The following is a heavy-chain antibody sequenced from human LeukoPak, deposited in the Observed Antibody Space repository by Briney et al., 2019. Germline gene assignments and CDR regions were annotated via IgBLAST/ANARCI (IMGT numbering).Heavy chain of an antibody. CDR1: GGSISSCGYY. CDR2: IFYSGST. Sequence: SQTLSLTCTVAGGSISSCGYYWSWIRQHPGKGLEWIVYIFYSGSTYYNPSLKSRVTTSVDRSKNQFSLNLSSVTAADTAVYYCARGTYYFDSSGEESQYFQHWGQGTLVTVSS. J-gene: IGHJ1*01. CDR3: ARGTYYFDSSGEESQYFQH. V-gene: IGHV4-31*03. D-gene: IGHD3-22*01.